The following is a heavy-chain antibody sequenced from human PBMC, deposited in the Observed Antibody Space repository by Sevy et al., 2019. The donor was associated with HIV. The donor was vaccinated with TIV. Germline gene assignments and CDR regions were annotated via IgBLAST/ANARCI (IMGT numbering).Heavy chain of an antibody. CDR2: IYHSGRT. Sequence: SQTLSLTCAVSGYSISSGYYWGWIRQSPGKGLEWIGNIYHSGRTSHNPSLKSRVTISVDTSKNQFSLKLTSVTAADTAVYYCARASGGDRLDYYGMDVWGQGTTVTVSS. CDR1: GYSISSGYY. D-gene: IGHD2-21*02. V-gene: IGHV4-38-2*01. J-gene: IGHJ6*02. CDR3: ARASGGDRLDYYGMDV.